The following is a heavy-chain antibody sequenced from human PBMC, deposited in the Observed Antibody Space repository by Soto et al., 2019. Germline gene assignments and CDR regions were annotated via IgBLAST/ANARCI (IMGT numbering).Heavy chain of an antibody. CDR1: GGSISSDD. CDR3: ARTHSSSWFRYFDY. V-gene: IGHV4-59*01. J-gene: IGHJ4*02. Sequence: SETLSLTCTVSGGSISSDDWSWIRQPPGKGLEWIGYIYYSGSTNYNPSLKSRVTISVDTSKNQFSLKLSSVTAADTAVYYCARTHSSSWFRYFDYWGQGTLVTVSS. CDR2: IYYSGST. D-gene: IGHD6-13*01.